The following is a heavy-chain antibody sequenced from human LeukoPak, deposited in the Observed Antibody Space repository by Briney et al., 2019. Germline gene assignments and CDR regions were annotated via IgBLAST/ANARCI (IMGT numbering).Heavy chain of an antibody. D-gene: IGHD3-9*01. Sequence: GGTLRLSCAASGFTFSSYGMSWVRQAPGKGLEWVSAISGSGGSTYYADSVKGRFTISRDNSKNTLYLQMNSLRAEDTAVYYCAKLEDYDILPGLDYWGQGTLVTVSS. CDR2: ISGSGGST. J-gene: IGHJ4*02. CDR1: GFTFSSYG. V-gene: IGHV3-23*01. CDR3: AKLEDYDILPGLDY.